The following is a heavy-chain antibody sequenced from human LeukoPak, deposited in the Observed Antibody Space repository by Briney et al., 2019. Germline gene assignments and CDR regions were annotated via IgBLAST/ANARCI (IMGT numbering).Heavy chain of an antibody. CDR3: AREDCSGSSCYPGDY. V-gene: IGHV1-18*01. J-gene: IGHJ4*02. CDR2: ISTYNGNT. D-gene: IGHD2-15*01. CDR1: GYTFTSDD. Sequence: ASVKVSCKTSGYTFTSDDISWVRQAPGQGLEWMGWISTYNGNTNYAQKFQGRVTLTTDTSTTTAYMELRSRRSDDTAVYYCAREDCSGSSCYPGDYWGQGTLVTVSS.